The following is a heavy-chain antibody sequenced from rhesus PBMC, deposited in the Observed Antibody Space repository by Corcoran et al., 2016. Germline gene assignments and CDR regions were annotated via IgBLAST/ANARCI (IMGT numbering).Heavy chain of an antibody. V-gene: IGHV4-106*01. Sequence: QVQLQESGPGLVKPSETLSLTCAVSGGSISDDYYWSWIRQPPGKGLEWIGYIYGSGGGTNDNPSLKNRVTISIDTSKNQFSLKLSSVTAADTAVYYCAIRGSSRYYANSLDVWGRGVLVTVSS. D-gene: IGHD3-40*01. CDR1: GGSISDDYY. CDR2: IYGSGGGT. J-gene: IGHJ5-2*02. CDR3: AIRGSSRYYANSLDV.